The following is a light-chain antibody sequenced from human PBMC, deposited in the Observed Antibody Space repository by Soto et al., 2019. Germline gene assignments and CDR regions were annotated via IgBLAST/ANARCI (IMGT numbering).Light chain of an antibody. J-gene: IGKJ1*01. CDR3: QHYGSALWT. Sequence: EIVLTQSPGTLSLSPGERATLSSRAIHSVTSDCLAWYRKKPGQAPRPLIYSASSRATGIPDRFSGSGSGTDFTLTISRLEPDDCAVYYCQHYGSALWTVGQGTNVEIK. V-gene: IGKV3-20*01. CDR2: SAS. CDR1: HSVTSDC.